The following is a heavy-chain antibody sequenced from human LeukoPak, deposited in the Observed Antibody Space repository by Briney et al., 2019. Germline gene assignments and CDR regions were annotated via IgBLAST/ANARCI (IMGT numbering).Heavy chain of an antibody. CDR2: IYYSGST. CDR3: ARSRGGYSSGSKLDY. Sequence: SETLSLTCTVSGGSISSSSYYWGWIRQPPGKGLEWIGSIYYSGSTYYNPSLKSRVTISVDTSKNQFSLKLSSVTAADTAVYYCARSRGGYSSGSKLDYWRPGNLVTVSS. V-gene: IGHV4-39*01. J-gene: IGHJ4*02. D-gene: IGHD5-18*01. CDR1: GGSISSSSYY.